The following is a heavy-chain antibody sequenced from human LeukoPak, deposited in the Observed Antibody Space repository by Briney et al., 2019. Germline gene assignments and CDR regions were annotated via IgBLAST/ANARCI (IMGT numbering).Heavy chain of an antibody. D-gene: IGHD3-9*01. V-gene: IGHV3-15*01. Sequence: PGGSLRLSCAASGFTFSNAWMSWVRQAPGKGLEWVGRIKSKTDGGTTDYAAPVKGRFTISRDDSKDTLYLQMNSLKTEDTAVYYCTTDRNDILTGYYTLFDYWGQGTLVTVSS. J-gene: IGHJ4*02. CDR3: TTDRNDILTGYYTLFDY. CDR2: IKSKTDGGTT. CDR1: GFTFSNAW.